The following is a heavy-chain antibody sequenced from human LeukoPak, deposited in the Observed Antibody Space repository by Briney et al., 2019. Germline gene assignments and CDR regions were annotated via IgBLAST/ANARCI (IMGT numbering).Heavy chain of an antibody. J-gene: IGHJ5*02. D-gene: IGHD3-3*01. CDR2: INTKSGRT. CDR3: ARADFIDAGPYLIGP. Sequence: ASVRVSCKTSGYSFTDYYIHWVRQAPGQGLEWMGWINTKSGRTSPARKFQGRVTMTRDPSITTVYMDMAWLTSDDTAIYFCARADFIDAGPYLIGPWGQGTLVTVSS. V-gene: IGHV1-2*02. CDR1: GYSFTDYY.